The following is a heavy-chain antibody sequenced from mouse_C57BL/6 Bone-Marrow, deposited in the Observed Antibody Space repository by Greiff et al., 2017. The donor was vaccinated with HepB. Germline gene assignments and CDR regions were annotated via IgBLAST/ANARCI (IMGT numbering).Heavy chain of an antibody. CDR1: GFNIKDDY. D-gene: IGHD2-5*01. Sequence: EVQLVESGAELVRPGASVKLSCTASGFNIKDDYMHWVKQRPEQGLEWIGWIDPENGDTEYASKFQGKATITADTSSNTAYLQLSSLTSEDTAVYYCRRSYYSNSDYWGQGTTLTVSS. CDR2: IDPENGDT. J-gene: IGHJ2*01. V-gene: IGHV14-4*01. CDR3: RRSYYSNSDY.